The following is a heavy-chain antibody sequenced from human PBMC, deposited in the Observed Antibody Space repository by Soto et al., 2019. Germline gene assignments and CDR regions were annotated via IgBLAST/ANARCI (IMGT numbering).Heavy chain of an antibody. Sequence: QLQLHQSGAGLLKPSETLSLTCDVSGGSFTGYYWSWIRQPPGKGLEWIGEINHSGFTNYNPSLTGRVTISLDTSKSQFSLKLKSLTAADTAFYFCARGHGRFAHWGRGTLVTVSS. V-gene: IGHV4-34*01. J-gene: IGHJ4*02. CDR2: INHSGFT. CDR3: ARGHGRFAH. CDR1: GGSFTGYY.